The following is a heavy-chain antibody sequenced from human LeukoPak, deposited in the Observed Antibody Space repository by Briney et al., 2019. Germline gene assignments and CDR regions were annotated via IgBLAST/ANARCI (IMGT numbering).Heavy chain of an antibody. CDR3: AKARTPYNSGFDY. J-gene: IGHJ4*02. D-gene: IGHD6-19*01. CDR1: GFTFTDYA. V-gene: IGHV3-23*01. Sequence: GSLRLSCAASGFTFTDYAMGWVRQAPGRGLEWASTISASGSTTYYADSVRGRFTISRDNSKNTLSLQMSSLRAGDTAVYYCAKARTPYNSGFDYWGQGTLVAVSS. CDR2: ISASGSTT.